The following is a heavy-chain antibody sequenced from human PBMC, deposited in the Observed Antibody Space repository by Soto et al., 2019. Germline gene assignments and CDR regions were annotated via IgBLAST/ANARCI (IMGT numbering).Heavy chain of an antibody. CDR1: GGSISSSSYY. V-gene: IGHV4-39*01. Sequence: SETLSLTCTVSGGSISSSSYYWGWIRQPPGKGLEWIGSIYYSGSTYYNPSLKSRVTISVDTSKNQFSLKLSSVTAADTAVYYCARQEVVVAARRGWFDPWGQGTLVTVSS. CDR3: ARQEVVVAARRGWFDP. CDR2: IYYSGST. J-gene: IGHJ5*02. D-gene: IGHD2-15*01.